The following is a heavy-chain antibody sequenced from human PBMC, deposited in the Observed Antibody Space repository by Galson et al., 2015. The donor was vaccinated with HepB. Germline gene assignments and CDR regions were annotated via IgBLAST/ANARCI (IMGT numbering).Heavy chain of an antibody. J-gene: IGHJ4*02. CDR1: GASINTYF. CDR3: ARDHDGSLDY. Sequence: TLSLTCTVSGASINTYFWSWVRLPPGKGLEWIGHISNTGGFTNYNPSLRNRVTISADTSKSQLSLELTSVTTADTAVYYCARDHDGSLDYWGQGTLVTVSS. D-gene: IGHD3-10*01. V-gene: IGHV4-59*01. CDR2: ISNTGGFT.